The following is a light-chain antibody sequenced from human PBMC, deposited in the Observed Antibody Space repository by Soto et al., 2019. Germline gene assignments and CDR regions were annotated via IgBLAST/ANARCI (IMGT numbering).Light chain of an antibody. CDR3: MQGIQLPRT. Sequence: DIGMTQSPLSLSVTPGQPASISCKSSQSLLYVDGKTYLYWYLQESGQPPQLLIYEVFNRISGVPDRFSGSGSGTDFTLKISRVEAEDVGVYYCMQGIQLPRTFGQGTKVDIK. J-gene: IGKJ1*01. CDR2: EVF. V-gene: IGKV2D-29*01. CDR1: QSLLYVDGKTY.